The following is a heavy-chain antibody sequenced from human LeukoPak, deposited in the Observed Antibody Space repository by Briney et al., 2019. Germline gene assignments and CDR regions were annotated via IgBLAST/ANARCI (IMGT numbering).Heavy chain of an antibody. CDR2: ISAYNGNT. D-gene: IGHD3-22*01. V-gene: IGHV1-18*04. Sequence: ASVKVSCKASGYTFTSYGISWVRQAPGQGLEWMGWISAYNGNTNYAQKFQGRVTMTTDTSTSTAYMELRSLRSDDTAVYYCARDRLDYYDSSGYSDYWGQGTLVTVSS. CDR3: ARDRLDYYDSSGYSDY. J-gene: IGHJ4*02. CDR1: GYTFTSYG.